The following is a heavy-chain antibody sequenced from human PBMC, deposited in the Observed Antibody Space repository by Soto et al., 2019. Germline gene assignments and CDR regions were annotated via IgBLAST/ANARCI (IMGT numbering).Heavy chain of an antibody. CDR2: ISGSGGST. Sequence: EVQLLESGGGLVQPGGSLRLSCAASGFTFSNYAMNWVRQAPGKGLEWISVISGSGGSTYYADSVKGRFTISRDNSKNTLYLQMISLRAEDTAVYYCAKRASGSYFDYWSQGTLVTVSS. D-gene: IGHD3-10*01. CDR1: GFTFSNYA. J-gene: IGHJ4*02. CDR3: AKRASGSYFDY. V-gene: IGHV3-23*01.